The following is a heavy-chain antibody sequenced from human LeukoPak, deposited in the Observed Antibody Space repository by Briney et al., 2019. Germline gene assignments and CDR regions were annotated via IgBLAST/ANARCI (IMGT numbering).Heavy chain of an antibody. J-gene: IGHJ3*02. CDR3: ARVRQQLVRGAFDI. CDR2: ISSNGGST. CDR1: GFTFSSYA. Sequence: GGSLRLSCAASGFTFSSYAMHWVRQAPGKGLEYVSAISSNGGSTYYANSVKGRFTISRDNSKNTLYLQMGSLRTEDMAVYYCARVRQQLVRGAFDIWGQGTVVTVSS. D-gene: IGHD6-13*01. V-gene: IGHV3-64*01.